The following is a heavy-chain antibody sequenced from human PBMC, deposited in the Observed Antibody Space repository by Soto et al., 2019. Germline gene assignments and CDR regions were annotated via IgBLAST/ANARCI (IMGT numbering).Heavy chain of an antibody. CDR3: ARGRGTTVTEYYFDY. D-gene: IGHD4-17*01. Sequence: QVQLVESGGGVVQPGRSLGLSCAASGFTFSSYGMHWVRQAPGKGLEWVAVIWYDGSNKYYADSVKGRFTISRDNSKNTLYLQMNSLRAEDTAVYYCARGRGTTVTEYYFDYWGQGTLVTVSS. CDR1: GFTFSSYG. CDR2: IWYDGSNK. J-gene: IGHJ4*02. V-gene: IGHV3-33*01.